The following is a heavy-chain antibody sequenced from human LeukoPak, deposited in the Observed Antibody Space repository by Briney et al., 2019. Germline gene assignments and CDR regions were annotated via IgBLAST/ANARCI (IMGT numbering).Heavy chain of an antibody. Sequence: PGRSLRLSCAASGFTFSSYGMHWVRQAPGKGLEWVAVIWYDGSNKYYADSVKGRFTISRDNYKNTLYLQMNSLRAEDTAVYYCARGNLYCSGGSCYLTYFQHWGQGTLVTVSS. V-gene: IGHV3-33*01. D-gene: IGHD2-15*01. CDR3: ARGNLYCSGGSCYLTYFQH. CDR2: IWYDGSNK. CDR1: GFTFSSYG. J-gene: IGHJ1*01.